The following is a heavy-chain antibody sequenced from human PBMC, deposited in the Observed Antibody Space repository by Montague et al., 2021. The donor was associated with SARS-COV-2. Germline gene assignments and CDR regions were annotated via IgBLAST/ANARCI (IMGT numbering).Heavy chain of an antibody. V-gene: IGHV3-7*01. Sequence: SLRLSCAASGFTFSSYCMSWVRQAPGKGLEWVANIKQDGSEKYYVDSVKGRFTISRDNSKNSLYLQMNSLSAEDTAVYYCARHEASRYYYFDYWGQGTLVTVSS. CDR1: GFTFSSYC. J-gene: IGHJ4*02. D-gene: IGHD3-9*01. CDR3: ARHEASRYYYFDY. CDR2: IKQDGSEK.